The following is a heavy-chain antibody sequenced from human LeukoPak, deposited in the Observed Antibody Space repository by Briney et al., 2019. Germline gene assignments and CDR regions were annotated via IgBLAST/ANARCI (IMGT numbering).Heavy chain of an antibody. CDR1: GYTFTSYG. CDR2: ISAYNGNT. CDR3: ARDNKVDYDFWSSYSNGDYFDY. D-gene: IGHD3-3*01. J-gene: IGHJ4*02. Sequence: GASVKVSCKASGYTFTSYGISWVRQAPGQGLEWMRWISAYNGNTNYAQKLQGRVTMTTDTSTSTAYMELRSLRSDDTAVYYCARDNKVDYDFWSSYSNGDYFDYWGQGTLVTVSS. V-gene: IGHV1-18*01.